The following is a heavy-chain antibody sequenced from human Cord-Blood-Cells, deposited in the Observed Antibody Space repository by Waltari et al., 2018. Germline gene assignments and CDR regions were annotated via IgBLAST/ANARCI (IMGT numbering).Heavy chain of an antibody. CDR3: ARRFMRQAPTT. Sequence: QVQLQQWGAGLLKPSETLSLTCAVYGGSFSGYYWSWIRQPPGKGLEWIGEIKHSGSTNYNPSLKSRVTISVDTSKNQFSLKLSSVTAADTAVYYCARRFMRQAPTTWGRGTLVTVSS. J-gene: IGHJ2*01. V-gene: IGHV4-34*01. CDR2: IKHSGST. D-gene: IGHD2-8*01. CDR1: GGSFSGYY.